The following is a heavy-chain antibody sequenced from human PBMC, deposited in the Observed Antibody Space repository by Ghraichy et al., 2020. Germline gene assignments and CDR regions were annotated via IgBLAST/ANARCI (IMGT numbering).Heavy chain of an antibody. J-gene: IGHJ4*02. CDR2: ISSSSSYI. D-gene: IGHD4-17*01. Sequence: LSLTCAASGFTFSSYSMNWVRQAPGKGLEWVSSISSSSSYIYYADSVKGRFTISRDNAKNSLYLQMNSLRAEDTAVYYCARTLTVGYGAAPQYFDYWGQGTLVTVSS. CDR1: GFTFSSYS. V-gene: IGHV3-21*01. CDR3: ARTLTVGYGAAPQYFDY.